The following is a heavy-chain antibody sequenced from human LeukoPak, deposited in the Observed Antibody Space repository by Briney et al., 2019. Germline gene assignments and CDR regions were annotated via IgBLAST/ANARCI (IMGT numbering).Heavy chain of an antibody. D-gene: IGHD3-3*01. V-gene: IGHV1-2*02. CDR3: ARGGVTYYDFWSGYYSFDY. CDR2: INPNSGGT. J-gene: IGHJ4*02. Sequence: ASVKVSCKASGYTFTGYYMHWVRQAPGQGLEWMGWINPNSGGTNYAQKFQGRVTMTRDTSISTAYMELSRLRSDDTAVYYCARGGVTYYDFWSGYYSFDYWGQGTLATVSS. CDR1: GYTFTGYY.